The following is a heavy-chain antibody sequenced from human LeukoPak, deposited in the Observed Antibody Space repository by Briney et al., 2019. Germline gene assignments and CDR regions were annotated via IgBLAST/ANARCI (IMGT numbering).Heavy chain of an antibody. D-gene: IGHD3-16*02. CDR2: IHVSGGT. V-gene: IGHV4-59*12. CDR3: ARDRWDYVWGSYRSEYYYYYYGMDV. CDR1: GASISSYY. J-gene: IGHJ6*02. Sequence: PSETLSLSCTVSGASISSYYWNWIRQSPGKGLEWIGYIHVSGGTSYDPSLKSRVTISIDTSKNQFSLKLSSVTAADTAVYYCARDRWDYVWGSYRSEYYYYYYGMDVWGQGTTVTVSS.